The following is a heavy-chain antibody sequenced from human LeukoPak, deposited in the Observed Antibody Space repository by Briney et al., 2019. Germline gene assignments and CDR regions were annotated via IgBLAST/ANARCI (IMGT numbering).Heavy chain of an antibody. CDR3: ARVNLLGYCSSTSCFETPYYGMDV. Sequence: PSQTLSLTCTISGGAITSGGYSWSWIRQPPGKGLEWIGYIYHSGSTYYNPSLKRRVTISVDRSKNQFSLKLSSVTAADTAVYYCARVNLLGYCSSTSCFETPYYGMDVWGQGTTVTVSS. CDR2: IYHSGST. CDR1: GGAITSGGYS. V-gene: IGHV4-30-2*01. D-gene: IGHD2-2*01. J-gene: IGHJ6*02.